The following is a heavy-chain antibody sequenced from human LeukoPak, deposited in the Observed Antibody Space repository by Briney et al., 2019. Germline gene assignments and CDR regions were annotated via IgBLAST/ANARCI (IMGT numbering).Heavy chain of an antibody. CDR3: AREGEDIVVVVAATGLFDY. CDR2: ITPILGIA. J-gene: IGHJ4*02. D-gene: IGHD2-15*01. CDR1: GGTSSSYA. Sequence: ASVKVSCKASGGTSSSYAISWVRQAPGQGLEWMGRITPILGIANYAQKFQGRVTITADKSTSTAYMELSSLRSEDTAVYYCAREGEDIVVVVAATGLFDYWGQGTLVTVSS. V-gene: IGHV1-69*04.